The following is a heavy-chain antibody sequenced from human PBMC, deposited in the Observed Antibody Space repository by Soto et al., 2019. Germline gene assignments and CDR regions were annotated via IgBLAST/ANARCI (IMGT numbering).Heavy chain of an antibody. CDR2: IYDSVTT. D-gene: IGHD3-10*01. Sequence: QVQLQASGPGLVKPSETLSLSCPVSVGSISGYYWSWIRQPPGKGLEWIGYIYDSVTTNYNPSLKSRVTVSVDTCKNQFSLKLASVTAADTAVYYCAGSRTRGVISDYWGQGTLVTVSS. CDR3: AGSRTRGVISDY. J-gene: IGHJ4*02. V-gene: IGHV4-59*01. CDR1: VGSISGYY.